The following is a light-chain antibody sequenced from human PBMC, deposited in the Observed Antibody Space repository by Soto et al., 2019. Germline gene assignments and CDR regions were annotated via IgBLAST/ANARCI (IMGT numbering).Light chain of an antibody. V-gene: IGKV3-20*01. CDR3: QQYGSSPWT. J-gene: IGKJ1*01. CDR2: GAS. CDR1: QSVSSSY. Sequence: EIVLAHSLATLSLSPPQRASLXWKTSQSVSSSYLAWYQQKPGQAPRLLIYGASTRATGIPARFSGSGSGTEFTLTISSLQSEDFAVYYCQQYGSSPWTFGQGTKVDIK.